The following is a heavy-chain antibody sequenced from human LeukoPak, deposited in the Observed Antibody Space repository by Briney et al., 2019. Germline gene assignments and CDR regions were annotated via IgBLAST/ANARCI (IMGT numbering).Heavy chain of an antibody. D-gene: IGHD6-13*01. V-gene: IGHV3-48*04. J-gene: IGHJ4*02. Sequence: GGSLRLSCAASGFTFSDHNMNWVRQAPGKGLEWVSYISDSGGTIYYADSVKGRFTISRDNAKKSLYLQMNSLRAEDTGVYYCARDVYRGYSWYAFDFWGQGTLVTVSS. CDR2: ISDSGGTI. CDR3: ARDVYRGYSWYAFDF. CDR1: GFTFSDHN.